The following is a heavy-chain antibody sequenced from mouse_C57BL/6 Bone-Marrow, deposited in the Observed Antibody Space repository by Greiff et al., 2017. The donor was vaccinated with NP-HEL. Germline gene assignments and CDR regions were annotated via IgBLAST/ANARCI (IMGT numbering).Heavy chain of an antibody. CDR3: ARGGLRRMDY. J-gene: IGHJ4*01. CDR1: GYTFTDYN. CDR2: ITPNNGGT. V-gene: IGHV1-18*01. Sequence: EVQLQQSGPELVKPGASVKIPCKASGYTFTDYNMDWVKQSHGKSLEWIGDITPNNGGTIYNQKFKGKATLTVDKSSSTAYMELRSLTSEDTAVYYCARGGLRRMDYWGQGTSVTVSS. D-gene: IGHD2-4*01.